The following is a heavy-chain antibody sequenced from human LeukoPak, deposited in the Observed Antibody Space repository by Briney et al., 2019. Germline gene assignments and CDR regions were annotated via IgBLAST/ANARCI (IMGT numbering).Heavy chain of an antibody. D-gene: IGHD3-22*01. J-gene: IGHJ4*02. Sequence: SETLSLTGAVSGGSISSSNWWSWVRQPPGKGLEWIGEIYHSGSTYYNPSLKSRVTISVDTSKNQFSLKLSSVTAADTAVYYCARLSIVVVIAFDYWGQGTLVTVSS. V-gene: IGHV4-4*02. CDR3: ARLSIVVVIAFDY. CDR1: GGSISSSNW. CDR2: IYHSGST.